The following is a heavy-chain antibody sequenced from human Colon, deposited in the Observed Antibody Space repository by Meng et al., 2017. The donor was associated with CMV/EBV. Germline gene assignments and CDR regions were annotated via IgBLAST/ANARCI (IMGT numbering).Heavy chain of an antibody. D-gene: IGHD3-3*01. CDR1: GYTFTDYY. J-gene: IGHJ6*02. CDR3: ARVGIFGVATGYYGMDV. CDR2: IIPIFGTA. Sequence: SVKVSCKASGYTFTDYYIHWVRQAPGQGLEWMGGIIPIFGTANYAQKFQGRVTITTDESTSTAYMELSSLRSEDTAVYYCARVGIFGVATGYYGMDVWGQGTTVTVSS. V-gene: IGHV1-69*05.